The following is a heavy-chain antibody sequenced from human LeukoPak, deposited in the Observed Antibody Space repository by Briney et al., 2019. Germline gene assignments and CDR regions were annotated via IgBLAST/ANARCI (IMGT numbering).Heavy chain of an antibody. D-gene: IGHD5-12*01. J-gene: IGHJ4*02. V-gene: IGHV4-59*01. Sequence: QPSETLSLTCTVSGGSISSYYWSWIRQPPGKGLEWIGYIYYSGSTNYNPSLKSRVTISVDTSKNQFSLKLSSVTAADTAVYYCVRGATDLDYWGQGTLVTVSS. CDR3: VRGATDLDY. CDR1: GGSISSYY. CDR2: IYYSGST.